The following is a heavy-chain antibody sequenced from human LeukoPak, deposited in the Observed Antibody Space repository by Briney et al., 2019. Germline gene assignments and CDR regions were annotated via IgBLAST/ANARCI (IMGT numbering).Heavy chain of an antibody. J-gene: IGHJ3*02. V-gene: IGHV1-18*01. CDR1: GGTFSSYA. CDR3: ARRVKLHLGDAFDI. Sequence: GASVKVSCKASGGTFSSYAISWVRQAPGQGLEWMGWISAYNGNTNYAQKLQGRVTMTTDTSTSTAYMELRSLRSDDTAVYYCARRVKLHLGDAFDIWGQGTIVTVPS. CDR2: ISAYNGNT. D-gene: IGHD1-7*01.